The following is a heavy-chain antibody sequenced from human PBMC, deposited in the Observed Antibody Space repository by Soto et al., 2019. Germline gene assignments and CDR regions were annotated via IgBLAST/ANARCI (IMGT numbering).Heavy chain of an antibody. CDR1: GGSISHDNW. Sequence: QVQLQESGPGLVKPSETLSLTCAVSGGSISHDNWWNWARQPPGKGLEWIGESSHSGTTNYNPSRERRVTISVDMSKNQFSLKLTSVTAADTAVYYCAKDHTGADAFDVWGQGKMVTVST. CDR2: SSHSGTT. J-gene: IGHJ3*01. CDR3: AKDHTGADAFDV. D-gene: IGHD7-27*01. V-gene: IGHV4-4*02.